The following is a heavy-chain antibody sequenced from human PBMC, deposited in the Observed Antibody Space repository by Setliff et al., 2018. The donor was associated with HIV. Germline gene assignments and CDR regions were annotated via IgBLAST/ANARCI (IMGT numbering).Heavy chain of an antibody. Sequence: ASVKVSCKASGYTFTRYAIHWVRQAPGQRLEWMGWINAGNGNTGYSQKFQGRVIITRDTSATTAYMELYSLRSEDTAVYYCARGTYCGGDCYSSLLASYYFDYWGQETLVTVSS. D-gene: IGHD2-21*01. V-gene: IGHV1-3*01. CDR2: INAGNGNT. CDR1: GYTFTRYA. CDR3: ARGTYCGGDCYSSLLASYYFDY. J-gene: IGHJ4*02.